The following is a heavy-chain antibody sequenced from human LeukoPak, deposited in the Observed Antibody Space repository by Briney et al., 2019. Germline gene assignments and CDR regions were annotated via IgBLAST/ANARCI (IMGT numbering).Heavy chain of an antibody. D-gene: IGHD6-6*01. V-gene: IGHV1-18*01. J-gene: IGHJ4*02. Sequence: ASVKVSCKASGYTFTSYGISWVRQAPGQGLEWMGWISAYNGNTNYAHKLQGRVTMTTDTSTSTAYTELRSLRSDDTAVYYCARVTLGYSSSSSYYFDYWGQGTLVTVSS. CDR3: ARVTLGYSSSSSYYFDY. CDR2: ISAYNGNT. CDR1: GYTFTSYG.